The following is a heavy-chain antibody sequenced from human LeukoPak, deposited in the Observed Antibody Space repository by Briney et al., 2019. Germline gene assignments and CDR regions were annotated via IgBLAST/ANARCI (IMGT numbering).Heavy chain of an antibody. CDR2: IYHSGST. CDR1: GYSISSGYY. CDR3: ARNISLGRDTTMVTVFDY. D-gene: IGHD5-18*01. J-gene: IGHJ4*02. Sequence: SETLSLTCAVSGYSISSGYYWGWIRQPPGKGLEWIGSIYHSGSTVYSPSLKSRVTISVDTSKNQFSLRLSSVTAADTAVYYCARNISLGRDTTMVTVFDYWGQGTPVTVSS. V-gene: IGHV4-38-2*01.